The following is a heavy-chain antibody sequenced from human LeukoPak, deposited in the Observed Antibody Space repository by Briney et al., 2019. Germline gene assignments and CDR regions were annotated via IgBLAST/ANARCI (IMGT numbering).Heavy chain of an antibody. J-gene: IGHJ4*02. V-gene: IGHV3-23*01. D-gene: IGHD5-12*01. CDR1: GFTLRSYD. CDR2: TSGSGGNT. Sequence: GGSLRLSCAASGFTLRSYDMSWVRQAPGKGLEWVAATSGSGGNTYYADSVKGRFTISRGNSKNTLYLQMNSLRAEDTAVYYCAKEYSGYDFDYWGQGTLVTVPS. CDR3: AKEYSGYDFDY.